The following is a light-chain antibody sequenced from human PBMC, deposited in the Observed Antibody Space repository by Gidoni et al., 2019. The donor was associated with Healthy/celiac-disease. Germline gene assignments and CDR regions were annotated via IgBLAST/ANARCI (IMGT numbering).Light chain of an antibody. CDR3: QQYNSYPWT. Sequence: DIDKTLSPSTLSASVGDRVTLTCRASQSISSWLAWYQQKPGKAPKLLIYDASSLESGVPSRFSGSGSGTEFTLTISSLQPDDFATYYCQQYNSYPWTFGQXTKVEIK. CDR2: DAS. CDR1: QSISSW. V-gene: IGKV1-5*01. J-gene: IGKJ1*01.